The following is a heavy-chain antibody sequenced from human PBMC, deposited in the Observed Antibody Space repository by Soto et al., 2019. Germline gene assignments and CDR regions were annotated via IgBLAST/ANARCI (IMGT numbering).Heavy chain of an antibody. J-gene: IGHJ4*02. V-gene: IGHV3-33*08. D-gene: IGHD3-9*01. CDR2: ISYDEKNK. CDR1: GFTFSFYG. CDR3: ARSYFDILTGPFGY. Sequence: PGGSLRLSCAASGFTFSFYGMHWVRQAPGKGLEWLAVISYDEKNKFYADSVKGRFTISRDNSKNTLSLQLTSVTAADTAVYYCARSYFDILTGPFGYWGQGTLVTVSS.